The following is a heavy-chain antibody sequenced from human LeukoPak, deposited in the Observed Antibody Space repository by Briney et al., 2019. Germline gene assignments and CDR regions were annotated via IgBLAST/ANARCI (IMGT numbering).Heavy chain of an antibody. D-gene: IGHD5-18*01. Sequence: PSETLSLTCTVSGGSTSSYYWSWIRQPPGKGLEWIGYIYYSGSTNYNPSLKSRVTISVDTSKNQFSLKLSSVTAADTAVYYCARDRDGIPGAFDIWGQGTMVTVSS. J-gene: IGHJ3*02. CDR3: ARDRDGIPGAFDI. CDR2: IYYSGST. V-gene: IGHV4-59*01. CDR1: GGSTSSYY.